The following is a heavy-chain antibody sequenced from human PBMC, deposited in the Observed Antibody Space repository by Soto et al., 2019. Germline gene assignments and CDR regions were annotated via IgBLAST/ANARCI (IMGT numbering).Heavy chain of an antibody. J-gene: IGHJ4*02. CDR3: ARRGAVAGLHY. D-gene: IGHD6-19*01. Sequence: EVQLVESGGGLVQPGGSLRVSCAASGFTFSSYWMHWVRQAPGKGLVWVSRINSDGSSTSYADSVKGRFTISRDNAKNTLYLQINRLRAEDTAIYYCARRGAVAGLHYWGQGTLVTVSS. V-gene: IGHV3-74*01. CDR2: INSDGSST. CDR1: GFTFSSYW.